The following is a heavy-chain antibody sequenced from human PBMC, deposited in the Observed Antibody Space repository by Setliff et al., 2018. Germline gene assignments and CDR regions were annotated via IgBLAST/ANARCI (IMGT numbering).Heavy chain of an antibody. CDR3: ARGRNVAARLLDT. Sequence: SETLSLTCTVSGASVSSRSYYWGWIRQPPGKGLEWIGSMHYSGRAYYSSSLKSRVTISLDTSKNQFSLTMSSVTAADAAVYYCARGRNVAARLLDTWGQGSRVTVSS. V-gene: IGHV4-39*07. CDR2: MHYSGRA. J-gene: IGHJ5*02. D-gene: IGHD6-6*01. CDR1: GASVSSRSYY.